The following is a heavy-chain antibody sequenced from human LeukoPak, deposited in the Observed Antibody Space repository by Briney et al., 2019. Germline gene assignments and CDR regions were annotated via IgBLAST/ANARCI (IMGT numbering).Heavy chain of an antibody. Sequence: GGSLRLSCAASGFTFSSYSMNWVRQAPGKGLEWVSYISSSSSTIYYADSVKGRFTISRDNAKNSLYLQMNSLRAEDTALYYCAKKSSLNAFDIWGQGTMVTVSS. CDR2: ISSSSSTI. J-gene: IGHJ3*02. CDR1: GFTFSSYS. D-gene: IGHD6-13*01. CDR3: AKKSSLNAFDI. V-gene: IGHV3-48*04.